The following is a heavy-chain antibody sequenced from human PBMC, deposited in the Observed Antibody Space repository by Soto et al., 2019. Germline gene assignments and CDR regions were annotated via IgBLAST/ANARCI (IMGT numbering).Heavy chain of an antibody. CDR2: IIPMFETV. CDR3: ARGLRTCNYGMDV. J-gene: IGHJ6*02. Sequence: ASVKVSCKASGGTFDNYAVSWLRQAPGQGLEWMGGIIPMFETVNYAQRFQGRLTIAADESTSTAYMELTSLTSADTAIYFCARGLRTCNYGMDVWGQGTTVTVSS. V-gene: IGHV1-69*13. CDR1: GGTFDNYA. D-gene: IGHD2-15*01.